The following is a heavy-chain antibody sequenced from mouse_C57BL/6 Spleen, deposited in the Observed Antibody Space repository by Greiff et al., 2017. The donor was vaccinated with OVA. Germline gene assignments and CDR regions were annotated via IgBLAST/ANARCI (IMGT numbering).Heavy chain of an antibody. J-gene: IGHJ1*03. D-gene: IGHD1-1*01. CDR1: GFTFPDYY. V-gene: IGHV7-3*01. CDR3: ARYAYGFSYWYFDV. Sequence: EVKLMESGGGLVQPGGSLSLSCAASGFTFPDYYMSWVRQPPGKALEWLGFIRNKANGYTTEYSASVKGRFTISRDNSQSILYLQMNALRAEDSATYYCARYAYGFSYWYFDVWGTGTTVTVSS. CDR2: IRNKANGYTT.